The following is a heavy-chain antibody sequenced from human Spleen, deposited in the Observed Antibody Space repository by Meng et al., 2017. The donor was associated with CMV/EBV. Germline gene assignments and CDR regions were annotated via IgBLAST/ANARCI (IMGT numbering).Heavy chain of an antibody. CDR3: ARGKAVRRNYYDSSGPDY. J-gene: IGHJ4*02. CDR2: ISGTGRTV. CDR1: GFIFSDYY. D-gene: IGHD3-22*01. Sequence: GGSLRLSCSASGFIFSDYYLSWIRQAPGKGLEWISYISGTGRTVYYVDSVLGRFTISRDNAKNSLYLQMNSLRAEDTAMYYCARGKAVRRNYYDSSGPDYWGQGTLVTVSS. V-gene: IGHV3-11*01.